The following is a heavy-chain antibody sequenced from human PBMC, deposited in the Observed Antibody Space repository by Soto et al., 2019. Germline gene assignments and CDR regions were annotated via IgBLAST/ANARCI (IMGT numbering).Heavy chain of an antibody. J-gene: IGHJ3*02. CDR3: ANDSSSLRFLEWSPEAFDI. CDR1: AFTFSTYN. D-gene: IGHD3-3*01. CDR2: ISGSGSST. V-gene: IGHV3-23*01. Sequence: PGGALRLCCLPSAFTFSTYNMTWVRQAPGKGLEWISDISGSGSSTSYADSVKARFTISRDNANNMLYLQMTSLGAEDTAAYYSANDSSSLRFLEWSPEAFDIWGKGTMVTVSS.